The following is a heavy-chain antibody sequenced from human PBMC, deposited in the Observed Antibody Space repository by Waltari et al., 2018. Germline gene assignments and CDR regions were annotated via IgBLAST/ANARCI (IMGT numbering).Heavy chain of an antibody. CDR2: INLGGDT. Sequence: EVHLVESGGGLVQPGGSLRLSCAVSGFNVNNYYMHWVRQAPGKGLEWVAVINLGGDTYYGDSMKGRFTISRDNSKNTLDLQVNSLRSDDTAVYFCARGRGFIIDTWGHGTLVTVSS. CDR3: ARGRGFIIDT. J-gene: IGHJ5*01. CDR1: GFNVNNYY. V-gene: IGHV3-66*02. D-gene: IGHD3-10*01.